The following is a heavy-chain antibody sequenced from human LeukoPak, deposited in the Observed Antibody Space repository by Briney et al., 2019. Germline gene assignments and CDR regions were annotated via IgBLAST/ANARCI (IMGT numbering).Heavy chain of an antibody. CDR2: ISGSGSNT. V-gene: IGHV3-23*01. D-gene: IGHD4-23*01. Sequence: GGSLRLSCAVSGFSFNAYWMSWVRQAPGKGLEWVSAISGSGSNTYYADSVKGRFTISRDNSKNTLYLQMNSLRAEETAVYYCAKHYGSNSMADYWGQGTLVTVSS. J-gene: IGHJ4*02. CDR3: AKHYGSNSMADY. CDR1: GFSFNAYW.